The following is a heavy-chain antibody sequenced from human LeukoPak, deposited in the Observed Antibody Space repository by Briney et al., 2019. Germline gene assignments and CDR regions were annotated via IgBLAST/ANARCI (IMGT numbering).Heavy chain of an antibody. CDR3: ARAGRFSLRYYFEH. CDR1: GFTFSTYW. J-gene: IGHJ4*02. V-gene: IGHV3-74*01. Sequence: QPGGSLRLSCAASGFTFSTYWMHWVRQAPGKGLVWVSRINSDGTSTNYAHSVKGRFTISIDNAKNTLYLQMNSLRAEDTAVYYCARAGRFSLRYYFEHWGQGTLVTVSS. D-gene: IGHD1-26*01. CDR2: INSDGTST.